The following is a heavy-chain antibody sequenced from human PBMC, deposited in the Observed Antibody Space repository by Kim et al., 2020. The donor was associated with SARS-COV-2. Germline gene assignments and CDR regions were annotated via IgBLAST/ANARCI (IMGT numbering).Heavy chain of an antibody. D-gene: IGHD3-10*01. CDR3: ARASYYYGWFDP. J-gene: IGHJ5*02. Sequence: TSYAQKFQGRVTMTRDTSTSTVYMERSSLRSEDTAVYYCARASYYYGWFDPWGQGTLVTVSS. V-gene: IGHV1-46*03. CDR2: T.